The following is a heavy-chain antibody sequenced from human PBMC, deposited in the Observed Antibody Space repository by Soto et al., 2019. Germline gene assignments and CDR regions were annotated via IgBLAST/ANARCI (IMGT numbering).Heavy chain of an antibody. V-gene: IGHV3-21*06. Sequence: PEGSLRLSCSASGFNFNSYTMNWVRQAPGKGLEWVSSISRFSDRTYYADSVKGRFAIFRANAENSVYLQVNSLRAEDTAVYYCARAADYFGEFDYFDYCGQGTPITVSS. D-gene: IGHD3-10*01. CDR2: ISRFSDRT. CDR3: ARAADYFGEFDYFDY. J-gene: IGHJ4*02. CDR1: GFNFNSYT.